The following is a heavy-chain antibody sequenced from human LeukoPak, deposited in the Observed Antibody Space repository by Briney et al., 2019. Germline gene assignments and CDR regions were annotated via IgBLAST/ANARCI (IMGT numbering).Heavy chain of an antibody. CDR3: ARLGGIAVAHLDY. V-gene: IGHV3-23*01. Sequence: GGSLRLSCAASGFSFSNYVMSWVRQAPGKGLEWVSAISGDGARTYYADSVKGRFTISRDNSKNTLDLQMNSLRAEDTAVYYCARLGGIAVAHLDYWGQGTLVTVSS. CDR1: GFSFSNYV. D-gene: IGHD6-19*01. CDR2: ISGDGART. J-gene: IGHJ4*02.